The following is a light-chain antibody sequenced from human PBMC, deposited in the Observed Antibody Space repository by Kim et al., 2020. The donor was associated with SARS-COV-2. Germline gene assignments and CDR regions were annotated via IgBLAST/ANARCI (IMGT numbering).Light chain of an antibody. J-gene: IGKJ1*01. CDR1: QDISTY. CDR2: AAS. Sequence: DIQLTQSPSFLSASVGDRVTITCRASQDISTYLAWYQQDLGKAPKLLTYAASTLQSGVPSRFSGRGSGTEFTLTISSLQPEDFATYFCHQFHLYPRTFGQGTKVDIK. CDR3: HQFHLYPRT. V-gene: IGKV1-9*01.